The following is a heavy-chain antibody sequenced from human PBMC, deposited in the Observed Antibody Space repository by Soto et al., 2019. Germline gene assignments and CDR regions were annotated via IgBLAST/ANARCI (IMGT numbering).Heavy chain of an antibody. J-gene: IGHJ4*02. CDR1: GFTFSTYA. Sequence: EVQLLESGGGLVQPGGSLRLSCAASGFTFSTYAMNWVRQAPGKGLEWVSAISGSGGSTYYAGSLKGPFPITRDKAKSTLWRQRTSLRAEDTGEYHCATGTALRWLAIDYWGQGTMVTVS. CDR3: ATGTALRWLAIDY. V-gene: IGHV3-23*01. D-gene: IGHD6-19*01. CDR2: ISGSGGST.